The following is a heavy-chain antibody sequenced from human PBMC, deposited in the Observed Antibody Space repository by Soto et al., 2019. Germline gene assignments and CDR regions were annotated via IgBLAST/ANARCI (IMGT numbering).Heavy chain of an antibody. Sequence: GGSLRLSCAASGFTFSDYYMSWIRQTPGKGLEWVSYISDSGSATYYADSVKGRFTISRDNAKNSLYLQMNSLRAEDTAVYYCARDPRRIIMVRGVLSWFDPCVQGTLVTVSS. V-gene: IGHV3-11*01. J-gene: IGHJ5*02. CDR2: ISDSGSAT. D-gene: IGHD3-10*01. CDR3: ARDPRRIIMVRGVLSWFDP. CDR1: GFTFSDYY.